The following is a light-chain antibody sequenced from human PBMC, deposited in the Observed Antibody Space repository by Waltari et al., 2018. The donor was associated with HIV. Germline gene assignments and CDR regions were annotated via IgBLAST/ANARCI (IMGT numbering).Light chain of an antibody. CDR3: QTWENGPKV. CDR2: VNSDGSH. CDR1: SGHSRYD. J-gene: IGLJ3*02. V-gene: IGLV4-69*01. Sequence: QLVLTQSPSASASLGASVKLTCTLSSGHSRYDIAWHQQQPEKGPRYLMKVNSDGSHNKGDGIPDRFSGSSSGAERHLTISSLQSDDEADYYCQTWENGPKVFGGGTKLTVV.